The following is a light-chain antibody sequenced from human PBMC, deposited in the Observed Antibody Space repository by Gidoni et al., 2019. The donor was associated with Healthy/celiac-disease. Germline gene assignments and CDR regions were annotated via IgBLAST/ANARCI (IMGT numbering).Light chain of an antibody. J-gene: IGKJ1*01. CDR1: QSVSSSY. CDR3: QQYGSSPTWT. Sequence: EIVLTQSPGTLSLSPGERATLSCRASQSVSSSYLAWYQQKPVQAPRLLIYGASSRATGIPDRFSGSGSGTDFTLTISRLEPEDFAVYYCQQYGSSPTWTFGQGTKVEIQ. CDR2: GAS. V-gene: IGKV3-20*01.